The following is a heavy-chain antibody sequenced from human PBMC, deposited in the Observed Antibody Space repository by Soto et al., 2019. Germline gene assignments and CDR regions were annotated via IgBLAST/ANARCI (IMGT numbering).Heavy chain of an antibody. Sequence: QVQLVQSGAEVKKPGASVRVSCKASGDGFSNYGFSWVRQAPGQGLEWLGWISAYDGQTNYTKKFQGRVTMTTDTSSSTAFMELRSLGSDDTAVYYCARVWYYDSSGYYAFDYWGLGTLVTVSA. V-gene: IGHV1-18*01. D-gene: IGHD3-22*01. CDR3: ARVWYYDSSGYYAFDY. CDR1: GDGFSNYG. CDR2: ISAYDGQT. J-gene: IGHJ4*02.